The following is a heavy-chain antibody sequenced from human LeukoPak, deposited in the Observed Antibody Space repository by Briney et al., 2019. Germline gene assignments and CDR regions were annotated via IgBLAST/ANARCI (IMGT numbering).Heavy chain of an antibody. J-gene: IGHJ5*02. D-gene: IGHD3-10*01. CDR1: GYTFTSYY. CDR3: AKAHHFGELSPSWFDP. V-gene: IGHV1-46*01. Sequence: ASVKVSCKASGYTFTSYYMHWVRQAPGQGLEWMGIINPSGGSTSYAQKFQGRVTTTRDMSTSTVYVELSSLRSEDTAVYYCAKAHHFGELSPSWFDPWGQGTLVTVSS. CDR2: INPSGGST.